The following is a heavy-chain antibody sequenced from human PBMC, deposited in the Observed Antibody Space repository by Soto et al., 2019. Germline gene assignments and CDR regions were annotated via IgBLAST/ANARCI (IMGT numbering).Heavy chain of an antibody. D-gene: IGHD3-22*01. Sequence: SETLSLTCAVYGGSFSDYYWSWIRQPPGKGPEWIGEIKPSGSTNYNPSLKSRVTISGDTSKKQFSLKLSSVTAADTAVYYCARRIVVVITTGYYFDYWGQGTPVTVS. CDR3: ARRIVVVITTGYYFDY. CDR2: IKPSGST. V-gene: IGHV4-34*01. CDR1: GGSFSDYY. J-gene: IGHJ4*02.